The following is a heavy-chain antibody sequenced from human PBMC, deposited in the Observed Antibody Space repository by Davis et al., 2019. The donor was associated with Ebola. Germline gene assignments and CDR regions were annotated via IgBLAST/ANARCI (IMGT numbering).Heavy chain of an antibody. J-gene: IGHJ2*01. D-gene: IGHD6-19*01. V-gene: IGHV1-18*01. CDR1: GYTFTSYG. Sequence: ASVKVSCKASGYTFTSYGISWVRQAPGQGLEWMGWISAYNGNTNYAQKLQGRVTMTTDTSTSTAYMELSSLRSEDTAVYYCARANEQWLSGLDVKAPNWYFDLWGRGTLVTVSS. CDR2: ISAYNGNT. CDR3: ARANEQWLSGLDVKAPNWYFDL.